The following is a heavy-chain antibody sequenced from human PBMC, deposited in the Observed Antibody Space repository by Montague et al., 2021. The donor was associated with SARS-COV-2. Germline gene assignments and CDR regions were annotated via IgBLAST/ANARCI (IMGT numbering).Heavy chain of an antibody. CDR1: GGSISSSSYY. V-gene: IGHV4-39*07. CDR2: IYYSGST. J-gene: IGHJ6*02. CDR3: ARDQGYNWNYYYYYGMDV. D-gene: IGHD1-20*01. Sequence: SETLSLTCTVSGGSISSSSYYWGWIRQPPGKGLEWIGSIYYSGSTYYNPSLKSRVTISVVTSKNQFSLKLSSVTAADTAAYYCARDQGYNWNYYYYYGMDVWGQGTTVTVSS.